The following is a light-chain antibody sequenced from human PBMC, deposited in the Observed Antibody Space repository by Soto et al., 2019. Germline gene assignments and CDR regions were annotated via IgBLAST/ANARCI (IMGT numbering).Light chain of an antibody. Sequence: EFVLAQSPGTLSLSPGERATLSRRASQSVISTYLAWYQQKPGQAPRLLIYGASSRATGIPDRFSGSGSGTDFTLTISRLETEDFAVYDCQQSGSSPITFGQGTRLEIK. CDR1: QSVISTY. V-gene: IGKV3-20*01. CDR3: QQSGSSPIT. J-gene: IGKJ5*01. CDR2: GAS.